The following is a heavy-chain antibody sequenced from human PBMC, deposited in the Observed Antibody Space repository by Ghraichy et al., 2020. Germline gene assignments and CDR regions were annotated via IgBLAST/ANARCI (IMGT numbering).Heavy chain of an antibody. D-gene: IGHD6-6*01. V-gene: IGHV3-48*01. J-gene: IGHJ3*02. CDR3: ARDFPDVAARPGAFDI. CDR1: GFTFSSYS. Sequence: LSLTCTASGFTFSSYSMNWVRQAPGKGLEWVSYISSSSSTIYYADSVKGRFTISRDNAKNSLYLQMNSLRAEDTAVYYCARDFPDVAARPGAFDIWGQGTMVTVSS. CDR2: ISSSSSTI.